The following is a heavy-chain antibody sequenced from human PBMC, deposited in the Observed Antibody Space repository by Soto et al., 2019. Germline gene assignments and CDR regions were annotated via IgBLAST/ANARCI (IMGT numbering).Heavy chain of an antibody. J-gene: IGHJ4*02. V-gene: IGHV1-18*01. CDR1: GFTFTSYG. D-gene: IGHD6-13*01. CDR3: SRGGSSWRPHGDY. CDR2: VSAYNGNT. Sequence: QVKLVQSGAEVKKPGASMKVSCKASGFTFTSYGISWVRQAPGQGLEWMGWVSAYNGNTHYAQKLQGRVTMTTDTSTTTAYMELRSLRSEDTAVYYCSRGGSSWRPHGDYCGQGTPVTVSS.